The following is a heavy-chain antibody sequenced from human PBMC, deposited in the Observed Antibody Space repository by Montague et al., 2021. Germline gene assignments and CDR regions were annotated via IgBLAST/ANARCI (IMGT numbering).Heavy chain of an antibody. CDR3: ARNLASAAPGAFDI. V-gene: IGHV3-74*01. J-gene: IGHJ3*02. CDR2: ITLDGSST. CDR1: GFSFSSYW. D-gene: IGHD6-13*01. Sequence: SLRLSCAASGFSFSSYWMHWVRQAPGKGLLWVSRITLDGSSTTFADSVKGRFTTSRDNAKATLYLQMNSLRVEDTAVYYCARNLASAAPGAFDIWGQGTMGTGPS.